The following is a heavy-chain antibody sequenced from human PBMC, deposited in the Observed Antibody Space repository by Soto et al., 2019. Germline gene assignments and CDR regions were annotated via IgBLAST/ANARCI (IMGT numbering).Heavy chain of an antibody. CDR1: GYTFTMYA. J-gene: IGHJ5*02. CDR3: ARSPAATGTSWFDP. Sequence: GASVKVSCKASGYTFTMYAISWLRQAPGQGLEWMGWISAYNGNTNYAQKFQGRVTMTTDTSTSTAYMEVRGLRSDDTAMYYCARSPAATGTSWFDPWGQGTLVTVSS. V-gene: IGHV1-18*04. D-gene: IGHD6-13*01. CDR2: ISAYNGNT.